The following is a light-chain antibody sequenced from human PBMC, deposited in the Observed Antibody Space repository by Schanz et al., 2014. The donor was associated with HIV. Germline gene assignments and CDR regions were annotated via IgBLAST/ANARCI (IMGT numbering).Light chain of an antibody. J-gene: IGLJ1*01. V-gene: IGLV2-8*01. CDR3: CSYAGSNTYV. CDR1: SGDVGGYNY. Sequence: QSALTQPASVSGSPGQSITISCTGTSGDVGGYNYVSWYQQHPGKAPKLMIYEVSKRPSGVPDRFSGSKSGTSASLTISGLQAEDEADYYCCSYAGSNTYVFGAGTKLTVL. CDR2: EVS.